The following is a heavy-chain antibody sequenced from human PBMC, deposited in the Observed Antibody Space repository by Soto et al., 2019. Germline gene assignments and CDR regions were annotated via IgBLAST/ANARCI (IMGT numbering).Heavy chain of an antibody. CDR2: IYKSGLA. D-gene: IGHD1-1*01. CDR3: ARPLYANWASVV. V-gene: IGHV4-39*01. Sequence: PSETLSLPCTVSGDSMAISDFLWGWLRQPPGKGLEWIGGIYKSGLADYNPSLRRRASVSVDTSRNQLFLNLTSMTAADTAIYYCARPLYANWASVVRGQGKLVTVSS. CDR1: GDSMAISDFL. J-gene: IGHJ4*03.